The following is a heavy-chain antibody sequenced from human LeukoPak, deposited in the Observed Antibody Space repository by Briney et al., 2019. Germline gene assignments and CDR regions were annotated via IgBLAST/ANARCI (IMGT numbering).Heavy chain of an antibody. CDR2: ISSSGSTI. Sequence: GGSLRLSCAAPGFTFSSYEMNWVRQAPGKGLEWVSYISSSGSTIYYADSVKGRFTISRDNAKNSLYLQMNSLRAEDTAVYYCARDHVLGGNIDYWGQGTLVTVSS. D-gene: IGHD1-26*01. CDR3: ARDHVLGGNIDY. J-gene: IGHJ4*02. CDR1: GFTFSSYE. V-gene: IGHV3-48*03.